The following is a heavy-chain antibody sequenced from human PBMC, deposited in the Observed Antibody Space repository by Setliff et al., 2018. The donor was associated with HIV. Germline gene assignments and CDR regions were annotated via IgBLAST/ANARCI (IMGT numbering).Heavy chain of an antibody. CDR3: ARNSQKGIQPLLLAS. CDR2: IHYSGST. D-gene: IGHD1-1*01. Sequence: SETLSLTCTVSGGSIRSSSYFWGWIRQPPGKGLEWIGSIHYSGSTYYNPSLKSRVTISVDTSKNPFSLMLDSVTAADTAVYYCARNSQKGIQPLLLASWGPGTLVTVSS. CDR1: GGSIRSSSYF. J-gene: IGHJ4*02. V-gene: IGHV4-39*07.